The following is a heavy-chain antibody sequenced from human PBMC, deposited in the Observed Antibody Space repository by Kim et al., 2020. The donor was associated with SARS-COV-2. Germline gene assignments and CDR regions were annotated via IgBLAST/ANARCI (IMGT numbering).Heavy chain of an antibody. CDR1: GFTFSSYA. Sequence: GGSLRLSCAASGFTFSSYAMSWVRQAPGKGLEWVSVIYSGGSSTYYADSVKGRFTISRDNSKNTLYLQMNSLRAEDTAVYYCAKDRDLIVGATPGYFDYWGQGTLVTVSS. J-gene: IGHJ4*02. D-gene: IGHD1-26*01. V-gene: IGHV3-23*03. CDR3: AKDRDLIVGATPGYFDY. CDR2: IYSGGSST.